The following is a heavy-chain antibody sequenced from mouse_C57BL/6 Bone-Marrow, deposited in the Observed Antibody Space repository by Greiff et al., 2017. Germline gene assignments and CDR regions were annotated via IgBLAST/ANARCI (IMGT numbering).Heavy chain of an antibody. D-gene: IGHD5-1*01. CDR1: GYAFTNYL. J-gene: IGHJ3*01. Sequence: QVQLQQSGAELVRPGTSVKVSCKASGYAFTNYLIEWVKQRPGQGLEWIGVINPGSGGTNYNEKFKGKATLTADKSSSTAYMQLSSLTSEDSAVYFWAVPFAYWGQGTLVTFSA. CDR2: INPGSGGT. CDR3: AVPFAY. V-gene: IGHV1-54*01.